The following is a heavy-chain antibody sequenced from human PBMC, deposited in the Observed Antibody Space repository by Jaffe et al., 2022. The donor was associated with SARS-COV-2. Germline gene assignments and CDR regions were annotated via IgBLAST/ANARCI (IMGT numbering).Heavy chain of an antibody. J-gene: IGHJ4*02. CDR1: GYMFSDYT. D-gene: IGHD1-1*01. V-gene: IGHV1-3*01. Sequence: QVHLVQSGAEVKKPGASVKISCRASGYMFSDYTMQWVRQAPGRGLEWLAWINGGNGNTKYSQRFEGRVTVTRDTATITVYLELRGLTFGDTAIYYCARGVFGTGIAVDFWGQGSLVTVSS. CDR2: INGGNGNT. CDR3: ARGVFGTGIAVDF.